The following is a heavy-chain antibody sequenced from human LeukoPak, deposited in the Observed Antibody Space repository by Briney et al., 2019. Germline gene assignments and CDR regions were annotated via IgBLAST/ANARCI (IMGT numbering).Heavy chain of an antibody. CDR1: GGSISSYY. J-gene: IGHJ4*02. CDR2: IYDSGST. D-gene: IGHD3-22*01. CDR3: ARQSISGSSLSYFDY. Sequence: SETLSLTCTVSGGSISSYYWSWIRPPGKGLEGIGNIYDSGSTNYNPSLKSRVTISVDTSKNQCSLKLSSVTAADTAVYYCARQSISGSSLSYFDYWGQGTLVNVSS. V-gene: IGHV4-59*01.